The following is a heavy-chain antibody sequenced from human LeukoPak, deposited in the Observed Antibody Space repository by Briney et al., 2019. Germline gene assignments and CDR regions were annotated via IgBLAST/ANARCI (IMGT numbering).Heavy chain of an antibody. CDR1: GYTFTGYY. J-gene: IGHJ4*02. CDR2: INPNSGGT. V-gene: IGHV1-2*02. CDR3: ARRSGSGSFYDY. D-gene: IGHD3-10*01. Sequence: ASVNVSCKASGYTFTGYYMHWLRLAPGQGLEWMGWINPNSGGTDYAQKFQGRVTMTRDTSITTAYMELSRLRSDDTAVYYCARRSGSGSFYDYWGQGTLVTVSS.